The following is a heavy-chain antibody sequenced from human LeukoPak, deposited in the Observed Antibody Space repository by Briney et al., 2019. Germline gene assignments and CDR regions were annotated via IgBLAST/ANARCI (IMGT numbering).Heavy chain of an antibody. J-gene: IGHJ4*02. CDR2: IDYSGGST. CDR3: AKDQYYGSGSYLGARDY. CDR1: GFTLSSYE. D-gene: IGHD3-10*01. Sequence: PGGSLRLSCTVSGFTLSSYEMSWIRQAPGKGLEWVSSIDYSGGSTYYANSVKGRFTISRDNSKNTLYLQMNSLRAEDTAVYYCAKDQYYGSGSYLGARDYWGQGTLVTVSS. V-gene: IGHV3-23*01.